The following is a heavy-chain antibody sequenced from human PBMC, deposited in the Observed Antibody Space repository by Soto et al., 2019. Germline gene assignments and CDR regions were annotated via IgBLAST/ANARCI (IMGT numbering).Heavy chain of an antibody. D-gene: IGHD4-4*01. Sequence: GGPLRLSCAASGFTFSSYWMHWVRQAPGKGLVWVSRINSDGSSTSYADSVKGRFTISRDNSKNTLYLQMNSLRAEDTAVYYCARDEYSNDGEYFDYWGQGTLVTVSS. V-gene: IGHV3-74*01. CDR2: INSDGSST. J-gene: IGHJ4*02. CDR3: ARDEYSNDGEYFDY. CDR1: GFTFSSYW.